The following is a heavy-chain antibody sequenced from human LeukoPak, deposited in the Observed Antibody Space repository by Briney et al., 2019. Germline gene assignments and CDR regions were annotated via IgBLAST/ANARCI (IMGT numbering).Heavy chain of an antibody. D-gene: IGHD3-22*01. J-gene: IGHJ3*02. CDR2: IYYSGST. CDR1: GGSISSGGYY. CDR3: AREPYYDSSGYYDAFDI. V-gene: IGHV4-31*03. Sequence: PSETLSLTCTVSGGSISSGGYYWSWIRQHPGKGLEWIGYIYYSGSTYYNPSLKSRVTISVDTSKNQFSLKLSSVTAADTAVYYCAREPYYDSSGYYDAFDIWGQGTMVTVSS.